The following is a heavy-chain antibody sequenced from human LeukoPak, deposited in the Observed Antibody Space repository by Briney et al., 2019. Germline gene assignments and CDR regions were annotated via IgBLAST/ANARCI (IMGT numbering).Heavy chain of an antibody. J-gene: IGHJ5*02. D-gene: IGHD3-16*02. Sequence: PGRSLRLSCAASGFTLSSYDMHWVRQAPGKGLEWVAVISYDGSNKYYADSVKGRFTISRDNSKNTLYLQMNSLRAEDTAVYYCAKDKEFGGVIASWGQGTLVTVSS. CDR2: ISYDGSNK. V-gene: IGHV3-30*18. CDR3: AKDKEFGGVIAS. CDR1: GFTLSSYD.